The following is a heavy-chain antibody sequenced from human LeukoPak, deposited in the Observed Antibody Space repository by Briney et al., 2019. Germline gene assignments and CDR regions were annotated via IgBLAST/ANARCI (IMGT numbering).Heavy chain of an antibody. D-gene: IGHD6-19*01. CDR2: INHSGST. CDR1: GGSISSYY. CDR3: ARAWLALDY. V-gene: IGHV4-34*01. Sequence: KTSETLSLTCTVSGGSISSYYWSWIRQPPGKGLEWIGEINHSGSTNYNPSLKSRVTISVDTSKNQFSLKLSSVTAADTAVYYCARAWLALDYWGQGTLVTVSS. J-gene: IGHJ4*02.